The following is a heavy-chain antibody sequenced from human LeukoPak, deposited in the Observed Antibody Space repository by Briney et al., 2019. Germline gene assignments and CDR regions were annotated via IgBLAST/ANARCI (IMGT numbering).Heavy chain of an antibody. D-gene: IGHD4-17*01. CDR2: INSDGSST. J-gene: IGHJ4*02. V-gene: IGHV3-74*01. CDR3: ARGGIRHKRMTTSHLDY. CDR1: GFTFSSYW. Sequence: GGSLRLSCAASGFTFSSYWMHWVRQAPGKGLVWVSRINSDGSSTSYADSVKGRFTISRDNAKNTLHLQMNSLRAEDTAVYYCARGGIRHKRMTTSHLDYWGQGTLVTVSS.